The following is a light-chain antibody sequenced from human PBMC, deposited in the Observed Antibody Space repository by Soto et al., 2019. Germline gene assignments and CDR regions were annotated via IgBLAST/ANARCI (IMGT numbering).Light chain of an antibody. V-gene: IGLV4-69*01. J-gene: IGLJ2*01. CDR1: SGHSSYA. CDR3: QPGGTGFWV. CDR2: LNSDGSH. Sequence: QPVLTQSPSASASLGASVKLTCTLSSGHSSYAIAWHQQQPEKGPRYLMKLNSDGSHSKGDGIPDRFSGSSSGAERYLTIPRPQLGEGAEFYGQPGGTGFWVFGGGTKLPAL.